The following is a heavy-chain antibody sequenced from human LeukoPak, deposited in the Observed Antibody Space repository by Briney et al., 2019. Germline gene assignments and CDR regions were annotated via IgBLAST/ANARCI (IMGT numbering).Heavy chain of an antibody. V-gene: IGHV4-30-4*08. D-gene: IGHD3-3*01. J-gene: IGHJ4*02. CDR3: ARISVRDYDFWSGYYNY. Sequence: SETLSLTCTVSGASISSGDYYWSWIPPPPGKGLEWFGYIYCSGSTYYNPSLKSRVTISVDTSKNQFSLKLSSVTAADTAVYYCARISVRDYDFWSGYYNYWGQGTLVTVSS. CDR1: GASISSGDYY. CDR2: IYCSGST.